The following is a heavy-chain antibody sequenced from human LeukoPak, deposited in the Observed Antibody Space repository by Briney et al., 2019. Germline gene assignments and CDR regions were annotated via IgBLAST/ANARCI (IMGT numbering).Heavy chain of an antibody. CDR1: GYTFSNYD. D-gene: IGHD3-3*01. CDR2: MKPKSGHT. J-gene: IGHJ6*03. Sequence: ASMKVSCKASGYTFSNYDINWVRQTTGQGLEWMGWMKPKSGHTGYAQKFQGRVTMTWNTSINTAYMELSRLRSEDTAVYYCARATERITIFGVAYYYMDVWGKGTTVTVSS. CDR3: ARATERITIFGVAYYYMDV. V-gene: IGHV1-8*01.